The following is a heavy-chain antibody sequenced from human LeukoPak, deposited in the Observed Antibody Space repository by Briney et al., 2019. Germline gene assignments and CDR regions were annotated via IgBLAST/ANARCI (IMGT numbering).Heavy chain of an antibody. CDR2: IYHSGSI. V-gene: IGHV4-4*02. CDR1: GVSITSGNW. J-gene: IGHJ4*02. CDR3: WHSGYESGLDY. D-gene: IGHD5-12*01. Sequence: PSETLSLTCGVSGVSITSGNWWRWVRQPPGKGLEWIGEIYHSGSINYNPSLKSRVTISVDKSKNQFSLKLNSVTAADTAVYYCWHSGYESGLDYWGQGTLVTISS.